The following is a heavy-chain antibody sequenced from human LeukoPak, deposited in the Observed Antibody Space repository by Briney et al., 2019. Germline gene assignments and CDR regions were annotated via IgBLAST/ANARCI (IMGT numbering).Heavy chain of an antibody. V-gene: IGHV3-23*01. Sequence: GGSLRLSCAATGFTLISYSMTWVRQAPGKGLEWVSAIRASDSNTFYADSVKGRFTISRDSSKNTLYLQMNDLRAEDTAVYYCAKLTTGWFEDFWGQGTLVTVSS. D-gene: IGHD2-8*02. CDR2: IRASDSNT. J-gene: IGHJ4*02. CDR1: GFTLISYS. CDR3: AKLTTGWFEDF.